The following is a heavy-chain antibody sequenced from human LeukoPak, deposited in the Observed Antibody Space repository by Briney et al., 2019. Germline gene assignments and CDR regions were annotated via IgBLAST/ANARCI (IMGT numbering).Heavy chain of an antibody. CDR2: IWYDGSNK. CDR1: GFTFSSYG. Sequence: PGGSLRLSCAASGFTFSSYGMHWVRQAPGKGLEWVAVIWYDGSNKYYADSVKGRFTISRDNSKNTLYLQMNSLRAEDTAVHYCAKGRCTNGVCYPGAYYFDYWGQGTLVTVSS. J-gene: IGHJ4*02. CDR3: AKGRCTNGVCYPGAYYFDY. D-gene: IGHD2-8*01. V-gene: IGHV3-33*06.